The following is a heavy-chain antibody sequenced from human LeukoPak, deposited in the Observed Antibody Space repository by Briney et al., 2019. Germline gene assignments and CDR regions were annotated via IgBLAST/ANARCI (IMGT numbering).Heavy chain of an antibody. V-gene: IGHV1-46*01. J-gene: IGHJ6*03. CDR3: ATDRGVSAAPWYYMDV. CDR2: INPSGGST. Sequence: ASVKVSCKASGYTFTSYYMHWVRQAPGQGLEWMGIINPSGGSTSYAQKFQGRVTMTEDTSTDTAYMELSSLRSEDTAVYYCATDRGVSAAPWYYMDVWGKGTTVTVSS. CDR1: GYTFTSYY. D-gene: IGHD2-2*01.